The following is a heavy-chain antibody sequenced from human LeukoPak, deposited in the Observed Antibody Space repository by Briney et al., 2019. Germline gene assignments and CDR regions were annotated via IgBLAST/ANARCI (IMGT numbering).Heavy chain of an antibody. D-gene: IGHD3-10*01. J-gene: IGHJ4*02. CDR2: ITSSSSYT. Sequence: GGSLRLSCAASGFTFSTYNMNWVRQAPGKGLEWVSSITSSSSYTFYADSVKGRFTISRDNAKNSLYLQMNSLRVEDTAVYYCAKLAKYFYGSETYYFFEHWGQGTPVTASS. V-gene: IGHV3-21*01. CDR3: AKLAKYFYGSETYYFFEH. CDR1: GFTFSTYN.